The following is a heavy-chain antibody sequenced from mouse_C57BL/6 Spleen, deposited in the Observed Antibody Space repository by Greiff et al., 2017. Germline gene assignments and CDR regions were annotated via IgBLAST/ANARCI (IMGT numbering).Heavy chain of an antibody. CDR1: VYSIPSGYY. J-gene: IGHJ1*03. V-gene: IGHV3-6*01. D-gene: IGHD1-1*01. CDR3: ARAPPITTVEGPYWYFDV. CDR2: ISYDGSN. Sequence: EVQLQESGPGLVPPSQSLSLTCSFTVYSIPSGYYCNWLRQFPGNKLELMGYISYDGSNNYNPSLKNRISITRDTSKNQFFLKLNSVTTEDTATYYCARAPPITTVEGPYWYFDVWGTGTTVTVSS.